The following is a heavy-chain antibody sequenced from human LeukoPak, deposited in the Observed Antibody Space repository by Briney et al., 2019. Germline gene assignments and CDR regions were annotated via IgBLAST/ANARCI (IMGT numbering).Heavy chain of an antibody. CDR2: ISPAGGTT. D-gene: IGHD6-13*01. CDR3: TKVRSGSSSWALRVFDY. Sequence: GGSLRLSCAVSGFTFSSEAMGWVRQLPGGGLEWVSTISPAGGTTYYAESMKGRFTISRDNSKSTLYLQMNSLRVEDTAVYYCTKVRSGSSSWALRVFDYWGQGALITVSS. J-gene: IGHJ4*02. CDR1: GFTFSSEA. V-gene: IGHV3-23*01.